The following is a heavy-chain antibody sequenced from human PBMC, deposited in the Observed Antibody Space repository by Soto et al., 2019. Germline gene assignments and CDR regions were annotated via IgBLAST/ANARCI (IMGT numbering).Heavy chain of an antibody. CDR3: AGPGYSSQDY. V-gene: IGHV3-23*01. CDR1: GFTFAGYA. CDR2: ISGSGSST. Sequence: GGSLRLSCAASGFTFAGYAMSWVRQAPGRGLEWVSAISGSGSSTDYAGSVKGRFTISRDNSKNTLYLQMNSLRAEDTAVYYCAGPGYSSQDYWGQGALVTVSS. J-gene: IGHJ4*02. D-gene: IGHD5-18*01.